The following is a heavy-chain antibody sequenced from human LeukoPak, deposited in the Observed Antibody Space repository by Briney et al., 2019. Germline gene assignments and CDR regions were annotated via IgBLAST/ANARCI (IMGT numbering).Heavy chain of an antibody. CDR1: GYTFTGYY. V-gene: IGHV1-2*02. CDR2: INPNSGGT. D-gene: IGHD2-2*02. CDR3: ARVPVPAAIRYFDY. J-gene: IGHJ4*02. Sequence: ASVKVSCKASGYTFTGYYMHWVRQAPGQGLEWMGWINPNSGGTNYAQKFQGRVTMTRDTSISTAYMELSRLRSDDTAVYYCARVPVPAAIRYFDYWGQGTLVTVSS.